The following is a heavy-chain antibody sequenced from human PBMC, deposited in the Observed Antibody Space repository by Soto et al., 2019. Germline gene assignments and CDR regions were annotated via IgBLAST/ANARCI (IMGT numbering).Heavy chain of an antibody. D-gene: IGHD6-13*01. CDR1: GFTFSSYW. V-gene: IGHV3-23*01. Sequence: GGSLRLSCAASGFTFSSYWMSWVRQAPGKGLEWVSAINDSGGSTYYADSVKGRFTISRDNSKNTLYLQMNSLRAEDTAVYYCAKDSQKGAAAGTWWFDPWGQGTLVTVSS. J-gene: IGHJ5*02. CDR2: INDSGGST. CDR3: AKDSQKGAAAGTWWFDP.